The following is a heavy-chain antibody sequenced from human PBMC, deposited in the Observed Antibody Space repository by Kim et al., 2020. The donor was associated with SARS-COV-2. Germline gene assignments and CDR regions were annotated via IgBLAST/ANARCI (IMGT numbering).Heavy chain of an antibody. J-gene: IGHJ6*02. Sequence: GGSLRLSCAASGFTFSNAWMSWVRQAPGKGLEWVGRIKSKTDGGTTDYAAPVKGRFTISRDDSKNTLYLQMNSLKTEDTAVYYCTLTEIVVVPAAIWGGVAVNGMDVWGQGTTVTVSS. D-gene: IGHD2-2*01. CDR3: TLTEIVVVPAAIWGGVAVNGMDV. CDR2: IKSKTDGGTT. V-gene: IGHV3-15*01. CDR1: GFTFSNAW.